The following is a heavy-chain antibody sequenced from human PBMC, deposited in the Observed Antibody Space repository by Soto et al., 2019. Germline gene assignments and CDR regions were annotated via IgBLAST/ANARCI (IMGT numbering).Heavy chain of an antibody. J-gene: IGHJ4*02. V-gene: IGHV3-33*01. D-gene: IGHD3-16*01. CDR3: ARDQGGYFDY. CDR2: IWYDGSNK. Sequence: QVQLVESGGCVVPPGRSLRLSCAASGFTFIRYGMHWFRQAPGKGMEWVALIWYDGSNKYYADYVKGRFTISRDNSNNTLYLKMNIRRAEDTDVYYCARDQGGYFDYWGQGTLVTVSS. CDR1: GFTFIRYG.